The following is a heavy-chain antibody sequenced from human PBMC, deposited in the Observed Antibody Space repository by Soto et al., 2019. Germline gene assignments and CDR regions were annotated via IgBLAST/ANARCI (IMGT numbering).Heavy chain of an antibody. Sequence: QVQLVQSGAEVKKPGSSVKVSCKASGGTFSSYAISWVRQAPGQGLEWMGGIIPIFGTVNYAQKFQGRVTITADESTSIAYMELISLRSEDTTVYYCARDMGTVCSGGSCYASAYYYYGMDIWVQGTTVTV. CDR3: ARDMGTVCSGGSCYASAYYYYGMDI. CDR1: GGTFSSYA. V-gene: IGHV1-69*01. CDR2: IIPIFGTV. D-gene: IGHD2-15*01. J-gene: IGHJ6*02.